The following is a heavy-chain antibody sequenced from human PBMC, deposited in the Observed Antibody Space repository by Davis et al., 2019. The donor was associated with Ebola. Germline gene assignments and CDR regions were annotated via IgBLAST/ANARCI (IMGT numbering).Heavy chain of an antibody. J-gene: IGHJ4*02. D-gene: IGHD3-22*01. CDR2: ITNDGTRT. Sequence: PGGSLRLSCAASGFISSAYWMNWVRQTPGKGLVWVSRITNDGTRTSYADSVQGRFTISRDNAKNTLYLQMNSLRAEDTAVYYCARVGYYYDSSGYWYYFDYWGQGTLVTVSS. CDR1: GFISSAYW. V-gene: IGHV3-74*01. CDR3: ARVGYYYDSSGYWYYFDY.